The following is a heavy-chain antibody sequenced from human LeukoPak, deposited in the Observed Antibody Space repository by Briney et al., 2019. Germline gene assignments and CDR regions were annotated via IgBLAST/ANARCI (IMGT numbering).Heavy chain of an antibody. CDR2: IYSGGST. D-gene: IGHD2-21*01. CDR1: GFTVSSNF. V-gene: IGHV3-53*01. J-gene: IGHJ4*02. CDR3: ARSDLSIEKY. Sequence: GGSLRLSCAASGFTVSSNFMSWVRQAPGKGLEWVSVIYSGGSTYYADSVKGRFTISRDNSKNSLYLQMNSLRAEDTAVYYCARSDLSIEKYWGQGTLVTVSS.